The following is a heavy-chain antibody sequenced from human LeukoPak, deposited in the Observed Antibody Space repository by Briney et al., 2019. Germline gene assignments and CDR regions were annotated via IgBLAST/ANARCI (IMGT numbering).Heavy chain of an antibody. CDR3: ARVVRVGGSYYDLPYYYYYYYMDV. Sequence: PGGSLRLSCAASGFTVSSNYMSWVRQAPGKGLEWVSVIYSGGSTYYADSVKGRFTISRGNSKNTLYLQMNSLRAEDTAVYYCARVVRVGGSYYDLPYYYYYYYMDVWGKGTTVTVSS. D-gene: IGHD1-26*01. CDR1: GFTVSSNY. CDR2: IYSGGST. V-gene: IGHV3-53*01. J-gene: IGHJ6*03.